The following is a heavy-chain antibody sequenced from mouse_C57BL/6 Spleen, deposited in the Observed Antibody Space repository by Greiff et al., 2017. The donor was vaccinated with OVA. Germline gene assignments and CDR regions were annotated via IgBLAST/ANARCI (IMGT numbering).Heavy chain of an antibody. D-gene: IGHD4-1*01. CDR1: GYTFTDYE. CDR2: IDPETGGT. J-gene: IGHJ2*01. Sequence: QVQLQQSGAELVRPGASVTLSCKASGYTFTDYEMHWVKQTPVHGLEWIGAIDPETGGTAYNQKFKGKAILTADKSSSTAYMELRSLTSEDSAVYYCTRTGIYFDYWGQGTTLTVSS. CDR3: TRTGIYFDY. V-gene: IGHV1-15*01.